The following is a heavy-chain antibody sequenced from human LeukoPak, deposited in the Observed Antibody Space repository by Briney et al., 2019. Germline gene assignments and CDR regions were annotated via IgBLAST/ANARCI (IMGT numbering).Heavy chain of an antibody. CDR2: INWNGGST. V-gene: IGHV3-20*04. CDR1: GFTFDDYG. CDR3: ARLREIPVFGVVTKSTSYFGY. J-gene: IGHJ4*02. Sequence: GGSLRLSCAASGFTFDDYGMSWVRQAPGKGLEWVSGINWNGGSTGYTDSVKGRFTISRDNAKNSLYLQMNSLRAEDTAVYYCARLREIPVFGVVTKSTSYFGYWGQGTLVTVSS. D-gene: IGHD3-3*01.